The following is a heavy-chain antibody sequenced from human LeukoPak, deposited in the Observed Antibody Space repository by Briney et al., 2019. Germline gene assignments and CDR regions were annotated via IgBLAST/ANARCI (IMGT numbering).Heavy chain of an antibody. V-gene: IGHV1-46*01. J-gene: IGHJ4*02. CDR3: ARGVQLLSDY. CDR1: GYIFTNYY. Sequence: ASVKVSCKASGYIFTNYYMHWVRQAPGLGLEWMGMINPSGGSTRYAQKFQGRVAMTRATSTSTAYMKLSSLRSEDTAVYYCARGVQLLSDYWGQGTLVTVSS. CDR2: INPSGGST. D-gene: IGHD2-2*01.